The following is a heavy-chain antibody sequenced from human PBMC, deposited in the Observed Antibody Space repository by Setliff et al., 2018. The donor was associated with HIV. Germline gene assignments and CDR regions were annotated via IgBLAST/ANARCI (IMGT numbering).Heavy chain of an antibody. J-gene: IGHJ3*02. V-gene: IGHV1-24*01. CDR2: FDPEDDET. CDR3: AVDAYNYIAFNI. D-gene: IGHD5-12*01. CDR1: GYMFSGFH. Sequence: ASVKVSCKASGYMFSGFHMHWVRQAAGQGLEWMGGFDPEDDETVYAEKFQGRVTMTEDTSTDTAYMALSSLRSEDTAMYYCAVDAYNYIAFNIWGQGTMVTVSS.